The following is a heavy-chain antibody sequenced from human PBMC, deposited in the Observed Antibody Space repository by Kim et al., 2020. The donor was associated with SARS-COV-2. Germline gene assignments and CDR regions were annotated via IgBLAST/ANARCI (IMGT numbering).Heavy chain of an antibody. Sequence: GGSLRLSCAASGFTFSSYAMHWVRQAPGKGLEWVAVISYDGSNKYYADSVKGRFTISRDNSKNTLYLQMNSLRAEDTAVYYCASTKDVWAGTPLGYWGQGTLVTVSS. CDR1: GFTFSSYA. CDR2: ISYDGSNK. V-gene: IGHV3-30*04. J-gene: IGHJ4*02. CDR3: ASTKDVWAGTPLGY. D-gene: IGHD6-19*01.